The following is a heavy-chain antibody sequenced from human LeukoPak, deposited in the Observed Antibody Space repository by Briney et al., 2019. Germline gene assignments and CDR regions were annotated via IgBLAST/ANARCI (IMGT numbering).Heavy chain of an antibody. V-gene: IGHV3-23*01. CDR3: AKMSGWYQADY. CDR1: GFTFSSYA. CDR2: ISGSGGST. J-gene: IGHJ4*02. D-gene: IGHD6-19*01. Sequence: GRSLRLSCAASGFTFSSYAMSWVRQAAGKGLEWVSAISGSGGSTYYADSVKGRFIISRDNSKNTLYLQMDSLRAEDTAVYYCAKMSGWYQADYWGQGTLVTVSS.